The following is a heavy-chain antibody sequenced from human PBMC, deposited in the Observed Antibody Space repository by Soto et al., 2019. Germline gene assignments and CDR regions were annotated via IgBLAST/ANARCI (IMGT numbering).Heavy chain of an antibody. D-gene: IGHD1-26*01. CDR2: ISGSGGST. CDR1: GFTFSSYA. Sequence: HPGGSLRLSCAASGFTFSSYAMSWVRQAPGKGLEWVSAISGSGGSTYYADSVKGRFTISRDNSKNTLYLQMNSLRAEDTAVYYCAKGGAGYYYGMDVWGQGTTVTVSS. V-gene: IGHV3-23*01. J-gene: IGHJ6*02. CDR3: AKGGAGYYYGMDV.